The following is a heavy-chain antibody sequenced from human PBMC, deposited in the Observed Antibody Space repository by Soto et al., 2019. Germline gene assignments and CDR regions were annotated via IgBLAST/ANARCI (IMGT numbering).Heavy chain of an antibody. Sequence: PGGSLRLSCAASGFTFSSYAMSWVRQAPGKGLEWVSAISGSGGSTYYADPVKGRFTISRDNSKNTLYLQMNSLRAEDTAVYYCALMGGGLEGYCSGGSCYPRVNYGMDVWGQGTTVTVSS. D-gene: IGHD2-15*01. CDR1: GFTFSSYA. CDR3: ALMGGGLEGYCSGGSCYPRVNYGMDV. J-gene: IGHJ6*02. CDR2: ISGSGGST. V-gene: IGHV3-23*01.